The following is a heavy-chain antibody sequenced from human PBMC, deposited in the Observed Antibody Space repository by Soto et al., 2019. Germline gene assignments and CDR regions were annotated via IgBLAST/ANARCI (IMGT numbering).Heavy chain of an antibody. J-gene: IGHJ6*02. V-gene: IGHV3-30-3*01. Sequence: LRLSCAASGFTFSSYAMHWVRQAPGKGLEWVAVISYDGSNKYYADSVKGRFTISRDNSKNTLYLQMNSLRAEDTAVYYCARDSVVVVAATLLTYYYYGMDVWGQGTTVTVSS. CDR3: ARDSVVVVAATLLTYYYYGMDV. D-gene: IGHD2-15*01. CDR1: GFTFSSYA. CDR2: ISYDGSNK.